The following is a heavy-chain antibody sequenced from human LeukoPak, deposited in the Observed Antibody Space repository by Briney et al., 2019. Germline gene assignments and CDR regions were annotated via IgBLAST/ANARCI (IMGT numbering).Heavy chain of an antibody. CDR2: ISYDGSNK. CDR3: AKGSGRFLNWFRDAFDI. V-gene: IGHV3-30*18. J-gene: IGHJ3*02. D-gene: IGHD3-3*01. CDR1: GFTFSSYG. Sequence: PGGSLRLSCAASGFTFSSYGMHWVRQAPGKGLEWVAVISYDGSNKYYADSVKGRFTISRANPKNTLYLQMNSLRPEDTAVYYCAKGSGRFLNWFRDAFDIWGQGTMVTVSS.